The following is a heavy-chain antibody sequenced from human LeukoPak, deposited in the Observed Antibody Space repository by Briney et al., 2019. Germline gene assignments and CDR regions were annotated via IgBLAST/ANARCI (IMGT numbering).Heavy chain of an antibody. J-gene: IGHJ4*02. Sequence: PGGSLRLSCAASGFTFSSNWMQWVRQAPGKGLVWVSRIDGDGSSTNYADSVKGRFTISRDNAKNTLYLQMNSLRAEDTAVYYRARGYSGYFYYWGQGTLVTVSS. V-gene: IGHV3-74*01. CDR2: IDGDGSST. CDR1: GFTFSSNW. D-gene: IGHD5-12*01. CDR3: ARGYSGYFYY.